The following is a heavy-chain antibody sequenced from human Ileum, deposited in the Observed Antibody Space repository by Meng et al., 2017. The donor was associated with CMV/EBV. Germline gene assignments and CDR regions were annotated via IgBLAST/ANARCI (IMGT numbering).Heavy chain of an antibody. D-gene: IGHD3-10*01. J-gene: IGHJ4*02. Sequence: SPKIPCVASGFTSPIYSMHWVRQSPGKGLEWVSGIYGNDGKIGYADSVKGRFTISRDKAKDTLYMQMNSLRSEDTAFYFCVRDTSPGGADYWGQGTLVTVSS. V-gene: IGHV3-9*02. CDR3: VRDTSPGGADY. CDR2: IYGNDGKI. CDR1: GFTSPIYS.